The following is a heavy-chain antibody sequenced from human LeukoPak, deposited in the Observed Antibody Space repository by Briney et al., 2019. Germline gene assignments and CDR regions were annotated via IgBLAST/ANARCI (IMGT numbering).Heavy chain of an antibody. D-gene: IGHD3-3*01. V-gene: IGHV7-4-1*02. Sequence: ASVKVSCKASGYTFTSYAMNWVRQAPGQGLEWMGWINTNTGNPTYAQGFTGRFVLSLDTSVSTAYLQISSLKAEDTAVYYCARGSRQILRFLEWFPSPHDAFDIWGQGTMVTVSS. CDR3: ARGSRQILRFLEWFPSPHDAFDI. CDR2: INTNTGNP. J-gene: IGHJ3*02. CDR1: GYTFTSYA.